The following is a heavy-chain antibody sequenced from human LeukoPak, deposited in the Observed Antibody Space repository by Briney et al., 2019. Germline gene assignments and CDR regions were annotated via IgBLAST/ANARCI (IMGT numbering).Heavy chain of an antibody. J-gene: IGHJ6*03. Sequence: SETLSLTCTVSGGSISSSSYYWGWIRQPPGKGLEWIGSIYYSGSTYYNPSLKSRVTISVDTSKNQFSLKLSSVTAADTAVYYCARGLRDSSGWYHLPTLGGYGFDYYYYYMDVWGKGTTVTVSS. CDR3: ARGLRDSSGWYHLPTLGGYGFDYYYYYMDV. CDR1: GGSISSSSYY. D-gene: IGHD6-19*01. V-gene: IGHV4-39*07. CDR2: IYYSGST.